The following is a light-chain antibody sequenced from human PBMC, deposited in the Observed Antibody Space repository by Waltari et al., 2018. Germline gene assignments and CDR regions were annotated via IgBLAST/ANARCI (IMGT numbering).Light chain of an antibody. V-gene: IGKV3-20*01. Sequence: EIVLTPSPGTLSLSPGERATLSCRASQSVRSSYLAWYQQKPGQAPRLLIFDASTRASGIPDRFSGSGSGTDFTLTITRLEPEDFAVYFCQQHDNSLWTFGQGTKVEVK. CDR2: DAS. CDR3: QQHDNSLWT. CDR1: QSVRSSY. J-gene: IGKJ1*01.